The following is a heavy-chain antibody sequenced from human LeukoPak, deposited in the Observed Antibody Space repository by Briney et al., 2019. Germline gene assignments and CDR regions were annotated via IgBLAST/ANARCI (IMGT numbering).Heavy chain of an antibody. D-gene: IGHD1-1*01. CDR1: GGSISGYY. V-gene: IGHV4-39*02. J-gene: IGHJ4*02. CDR3: AREGRGWEREYYFDY. CDR2: IYYSGRT. Sequence: SETLSLTCSVSGGSISGYYWGWIRQPPGKGLEWIGNIYYSGRTYNNPSLKSRVTMSVDTSKNQFSLKLSSVTAADTAVYYCAREGRGWEREYYFDYWGQGTLVTVSS.